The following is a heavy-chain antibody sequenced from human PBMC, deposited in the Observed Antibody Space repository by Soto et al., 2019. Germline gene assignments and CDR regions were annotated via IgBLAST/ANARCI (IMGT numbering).Heavy chain of an antibody. CDR3: ARGTAYIDGWRTFDL. V-gene: IGHV4-61*08. D-gene: IGHD6-19*01. CDR2: TYYNGDT. CDR1: DDSFRGAEYY. Sequence: SETLSLTCTVTDDSFRGAEYYWSWIRQPLGKGPEWIGYTYYNGDTKYNPALRSRVTMSEDTSKNQFSLRLSSVTAADTAVYFCARGTAYIDGWRTFDLWGRGILVTVSS. J-gene: IGHJ4*02.